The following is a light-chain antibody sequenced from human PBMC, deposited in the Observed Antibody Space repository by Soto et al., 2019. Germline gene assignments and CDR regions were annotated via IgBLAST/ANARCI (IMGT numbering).Light chain of an antibody. V-gene: IGKV3-15*01. Sequence: EIVLTQSPATLSVSPGERATLSCRASQSVTTNLAWYQQKPGQAPRLVISGASTRATGIPARFSGSGSGTEFTLTISSLQSEDSAVYYCQQYNNWPSWTFGQGTRLEIK. CDR2: GAS. CDR1: QSVTTN. CDR3: QQYNNWPSWT. J-gene: IGKJ5*01.